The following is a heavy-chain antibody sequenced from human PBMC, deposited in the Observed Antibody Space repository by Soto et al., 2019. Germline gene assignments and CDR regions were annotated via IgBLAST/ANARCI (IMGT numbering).Heavy chain of an antibody. CDR3: AKDMGPEYSSSSYNWFDP. V-gene: IGHV3-9*01. CDR2: ISWNSGSI. J-gene: IGHJ5*02. D-gene: IGHD6-6*01. CDR1: GFTFDDYA. Sequence: GGSLRLSCAASGFTFDDYAMHWVRQAPGKGLEWVSGISWNSGSIGYADSVKGRFTISRDNAKNSLYLQMNSLRAEDTALYYCAKDMGPEYSSSSYNWFDPWGQGTLVTVSS.